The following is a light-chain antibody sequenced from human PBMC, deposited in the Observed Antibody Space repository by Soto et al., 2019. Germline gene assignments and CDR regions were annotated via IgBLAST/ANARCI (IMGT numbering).Light chain of an antibody. J-gene: IGKJ1*01. CDR2: AAS. V-gene: IGKV3-20*01. CDR1: QSVSNNY. CDR3: QQYGSSPWT. Sequence: EIVLTQSPGTLSLSPGERATLSCRASQSVSNNYLGWYQQKPGQAPRLLIYAASSRATGIPDRFSGSGSGTEFTLTIRRLEPEDFAVYYCQQYGSSPWTFGQGTKVEIK.